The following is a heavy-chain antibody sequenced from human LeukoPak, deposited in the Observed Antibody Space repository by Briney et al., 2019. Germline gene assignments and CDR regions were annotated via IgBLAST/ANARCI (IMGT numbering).Heavy chain of an antibody. Sequence: ASVKVSCKASGYTFTDYFIHWVRQAPGQGLEWMGFIRPGGGSPSYAQKFQGGVTVTTDTSTSTVYMELSSLKSEDTAIYYCIREDYGSSSAAFDFWGQGTTVTVSS. CDR1: GYTFTDYF. D-gene: IGHD6-6*01. CDR2: IRPGGGSP. CDR3: IREDYGSSSAAFDF. J-gene: IGHJ3*01. V-gene: IGHV1-46*01.